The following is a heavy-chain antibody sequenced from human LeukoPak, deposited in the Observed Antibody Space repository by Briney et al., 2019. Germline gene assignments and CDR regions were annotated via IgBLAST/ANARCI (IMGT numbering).Heavy chain of an antibody. Sequence: GGSLRLSCAASGFTFSSYSMNWVRQAPGKGLEWVSSISSSSSYIYYADSVKGRFTISRDNAKNSLYLQMNSLRAEDTAVYYCARAGITMARGVIIDWGQGTLVTVSS. D-gene: IGHD3-10*01. V-gene: IGHV3-21*01. CDR1: GFTFSSYS. CDR3: ARAGITMARGVIID. CDR2: ISSSSSYI. J-gene: IGHJ4*02.